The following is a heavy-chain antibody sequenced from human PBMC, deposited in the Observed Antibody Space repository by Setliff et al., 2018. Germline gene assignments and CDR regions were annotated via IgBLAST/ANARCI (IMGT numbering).Heavy chain of an antibody. Sequence: GGSLRLSCAASGFTFSKAWMRWVRQAPGKGLEWVGRIKTESDGGTTDYAAPVKDRFTISRDDSRNTLYLQMNSLRAEDTAVYYCARDTDSGSYYWGQGTLVTVSS. D-gene: IGHD3-10*01. CDR1: GFTFSKAW. V-gene: IGHV3-15*01. J-gene: IGHJ4*02. CDR2: IKTESDGGTT. CDR3: ARDTDSGSYY.